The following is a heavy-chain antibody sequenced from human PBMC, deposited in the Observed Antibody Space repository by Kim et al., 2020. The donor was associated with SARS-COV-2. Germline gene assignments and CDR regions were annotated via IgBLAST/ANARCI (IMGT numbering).Heavy chain of an antibody. D-gene: IGHD5-18*01. CDR3: ARQSGYSYAGSYYYYYYGMDV. V-gene: IGHV4-59*08. J-gene: IGHJ6*02. Sequence: SETLSLTCTVSGGSISSYYWSWIRQPPGKGLEWIGYIYYSGSTNYNPSLKSRVTISVDTSKNQFSLKLSSVTAADTAVYYCARQSGYSYAGSYYYYYYGMDVWGQGTTVTVSS. CDR2: IYYSGST. CDR1: GGSISSYY.